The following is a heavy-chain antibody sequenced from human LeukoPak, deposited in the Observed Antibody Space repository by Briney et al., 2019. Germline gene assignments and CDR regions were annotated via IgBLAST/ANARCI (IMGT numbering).Heavy chain of an antibody. CDR3: AGDGYRTTWYYY. J-gene: IGHJ4*02. D-gene: IGHD6-13*01. Sequence: SETLSLTCTVSGGSISSYYWSWIRQPAGKGLEWIGHIYTNGRTDYNPSLKSRVTISVDKAKNQFSLKLTSATTADTAVYYCAGDGYRTTWYYYWGQGTPVTVSS. CDR2: IYTNGRT. V-gene: IGHV4-4*07. CDR1: GGSISSYY.